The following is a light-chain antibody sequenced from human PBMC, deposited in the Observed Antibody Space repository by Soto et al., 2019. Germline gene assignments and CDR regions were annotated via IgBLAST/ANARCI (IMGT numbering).Light chain of an antibody. J-gene: IGKJ1*01. Sequence: DIQMTQSPSSLSASVGDRVTITCRASQNIASYLNWYQQRPGKAPELLIYAASSLQSGVPLRFSVSGSGTEFTLTIDSLQPEDFASYYCQQNFNVPRTFGQGTKVEI. CDR2: AAS. CDR1: QNIASY. CDR3: QQNFNVPRT. V-gene: IGKV1-39*01.